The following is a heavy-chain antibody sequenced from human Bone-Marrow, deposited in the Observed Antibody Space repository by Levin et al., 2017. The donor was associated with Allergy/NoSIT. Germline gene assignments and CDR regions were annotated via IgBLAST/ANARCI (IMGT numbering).Heavy chain of an antibody. CDR1: GYPFATYY. CDR3: ARDGRDCSTADCSSQLGFGP. V-gene: IGHV1-46*01. CDR2: INTSGGGR. D-gene: IGHD2-2*01. Sequence: GESLKISCKASGYPFATYYMHWVRQAPGRGLEWIGIINTSGGGRTYAQTFEGRVSISMDTSTSTVYMDLSSLTSEDTAVYYCARDGRDCSTADCSSQLGFGPWGQGTLVIVSS. J-gene: IGHJ5*02.